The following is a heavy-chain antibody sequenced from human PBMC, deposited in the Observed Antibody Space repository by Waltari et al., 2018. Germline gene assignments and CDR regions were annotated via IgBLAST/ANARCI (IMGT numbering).Heavy chain of an antibody. D-gene: IGHD1-26*01. Sequence: VQLVESGGGLVQPGGSLRLSCGASGFTFSRYWMSWVRQAPGKGLEWVANINQDGRDQYYVDAVKGRFAISRDNAKDSLYLQMNGLRAEDTAIYYCARDFEYTGSYGAFDMWGQGTMVTVSS. CDR2: INQDGRDQ. J-gene: IGHJ3*02. CDR1: GFTFSRYW. V-gene: IGHV3-7*01. CDR3: ARDFEYTGSYGAFDM.